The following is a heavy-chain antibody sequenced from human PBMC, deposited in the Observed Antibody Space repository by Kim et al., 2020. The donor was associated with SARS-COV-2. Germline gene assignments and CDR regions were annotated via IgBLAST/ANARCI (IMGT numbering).Heavy chain of an antibody. CDR3: ARGEVLKWFGPGEEFDY. CDR2: ISSSSSYI. V-gene: IGHV3-21*01. D-gene: IGHD3-10*01. Sequence: GGSLRLSCTASGFTFSSYSMNWVRQAPGKGLEWVSSISSSSSYIYYADSVKGRFTISRDNAKNSLYLQMDSLRAEDTAVYYCARGEVLKWFGPGEEFDYWGQGTLVTVSS. J-gene: IGHJ4*02. CDR1: GFTFSSYS.